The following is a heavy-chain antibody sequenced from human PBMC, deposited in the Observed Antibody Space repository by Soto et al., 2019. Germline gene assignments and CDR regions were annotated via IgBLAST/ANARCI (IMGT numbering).Heavy chain of an antibody. V-gene: IGHV4-59*01. CDR1: GGSISSYY. Sequence: SETLSLTCTVSGGSISSYYWSWIRQPPGKGLEWIGYIYYSGSTNYNPSLKSRVTISVDTSKNQFSLKLSSVTAADTAVYYCGRASGVAAAGTYYFDYWGQGTLVTVSS. CDR2: IYYSGST. D-gene: IGHD6-13*01. CDR3: GRASGVAAAGTYYFDY. J-gene: IGHJ4*02.